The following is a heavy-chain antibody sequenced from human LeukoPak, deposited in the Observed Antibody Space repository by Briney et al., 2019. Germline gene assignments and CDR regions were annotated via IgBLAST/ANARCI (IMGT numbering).Heavy chain of an antibody. J-gene: IGHJ4*02. D-gene: IGHD5-24*01. CDR1: GGTFSSYA. CDR3: ASNKARDGYNYD. Sequence: GASVKVSCKAAGGTFSSYANSWVRQAPGQGLEWMGGIIPIFGTANYAQKFQGRVTITADESTSTAYMELSSLRSEDTAVYYCASNKARDGYNYDWGQGTLVTVSS. V-gene: IGHV1-69*13. CDR2: IIPIFGTA.